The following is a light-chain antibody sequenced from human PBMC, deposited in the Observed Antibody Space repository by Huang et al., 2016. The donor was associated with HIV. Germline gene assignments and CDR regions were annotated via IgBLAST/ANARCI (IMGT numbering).Light chain of an antibody. J-gene: IGKJ4*01. CDR2: GTS. CDR3: QQYNNWPLT. CDR1: QSVSPN. V-gene: IGKV3-15*01. Sequence: EIVMTQSPATLTVSPGERATLSCRASQSVSPNLAWYQQKPGQAPRVLILGTSTRATGIPARFSGSGSGTEFTLTINSLQSEDFAVYYCQQYNNWPLTFGGGTKVEIK.